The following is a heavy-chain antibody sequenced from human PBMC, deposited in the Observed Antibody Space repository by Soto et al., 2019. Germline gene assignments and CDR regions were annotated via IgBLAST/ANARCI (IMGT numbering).Heavy chain of an antibody. J-gene: IGHJ4*02. V-gene: IGHV3-33*08. D-gene: IGHD2-15*01. CDR1: RFTFGDYP. CDR2: IWYDGSNK. Sequence: GGSLRLSCVASRFTFGDYPMNWVRQAPGKGLEWVAVIWYDGSNKYYADSVKGRFTISRDNSKNTLYLQMNSLRAEDTAVYCCAREVDCSGGSCYSQSFFDYWGQGTLVTVSS. CDR3: AREVDCSGGSCYSQSFFDY.